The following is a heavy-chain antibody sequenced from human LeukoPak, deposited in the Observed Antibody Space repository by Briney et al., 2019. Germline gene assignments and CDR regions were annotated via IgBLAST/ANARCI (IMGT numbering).Heavy chain of an antibody. CDR3: AGRYDSSGYPLH. Sequence: GGSLRLSCAASGFIFSSYWMSWVRQAPGKGLEWVANIKQDGSEKYYVDSVKGRFTISRDNSKNTLYLQMNSLRAEDTAVYYCAGRYDSSGYPLHWGQGTLVTVSS. CDR2: IKQDGSEK. CDR1: GFIFSSYW. D-gene: IGHD3-22*01. V-gene: IGHV3-7*03. J-gene: IGHJ4*02.